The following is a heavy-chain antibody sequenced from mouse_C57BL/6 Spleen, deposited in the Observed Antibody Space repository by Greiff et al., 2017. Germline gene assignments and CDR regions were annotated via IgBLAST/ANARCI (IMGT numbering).Heavy chain of an antibody. V-gene: IGHV1-64*01. CDR2: IHPNSGST. Sequence: QVQLQQPGAELVKPGASVKLSCQASGYTFTSYWMHWVKPRPGQGLEWIGMIHPNSGSTNYNEKLKSKATLTVDKSSSTAYMQLSSLTSEYSAVYDCARSEPDFDYWGKGTTLTGSS. CDR3: ARSEPDFDY. CDR1: GYTFTSYW. J-gene: IGHJ2*01.